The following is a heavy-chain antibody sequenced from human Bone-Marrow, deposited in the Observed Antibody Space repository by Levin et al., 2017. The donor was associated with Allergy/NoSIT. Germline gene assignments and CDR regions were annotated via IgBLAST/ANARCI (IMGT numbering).Heavy chain of an antibody. Sequence: QRGESLKISCAASGFTFSSYAMSWVRQAPGKGLEWVSAISGSGGSTYYADSVKGRFTISRDNSKNTLYLQMNSLRAEDTAVYYCAKDTVRFLEWLLSGDYFDYWGQGTLVTVSS. CDR2: ISGSGGST. CDR1: GFTFSSYA. J-gene: IGHJ4*02. V-gene: IGHV3-23*01. D-gene: IGHD3-3*01. CDR3: AKDTVRFLEWLLSGDYFDY.